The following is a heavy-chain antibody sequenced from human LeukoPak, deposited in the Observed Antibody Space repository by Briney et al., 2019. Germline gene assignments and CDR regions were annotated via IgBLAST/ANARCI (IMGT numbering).Heavy chain of an antibody. CDR3: AKAMVRGVIITHRVLDY. CDR2: ISSSGGTT. D-gene: IGHD3-10*01. Sequence: QAGGSLRLSCAASGFTFSSYAMNWVRQAPGKGLEWVSVISSSGGTTYYSDSVKGRFIISRDNSKNTLYLQMNSLRAEDTAVYYCAKAMVRGVIITHRVLDYWGQGTLVTVSS. CDR1: GFTFSSYA. J-gene: IGHJ4*02. V-gene: IGHV3-23*01.